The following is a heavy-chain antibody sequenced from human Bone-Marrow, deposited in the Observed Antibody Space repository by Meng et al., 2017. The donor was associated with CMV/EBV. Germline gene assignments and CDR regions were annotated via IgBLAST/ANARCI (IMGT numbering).Heavy chain of an antibody. Sequence: QCQLVQCGAELEKPGASGKVSGKASGYTFTSYGISWVRQAPGQGLEWMGWISAYNGNTNYAQKLQGRVTMTTDTSTSTAYMELRSLRSDDTAVYYCARDHLYGYYFDYWGQGTLVTVSS. CDR3: ARDHLYGYYFDY. D-gene: IGHD5-18*01. V-gene: IGHV1-18*01. J-gene: IGHJ4*02. CDR1: GYTFTSYG. CDR2: ISAYNGNT.